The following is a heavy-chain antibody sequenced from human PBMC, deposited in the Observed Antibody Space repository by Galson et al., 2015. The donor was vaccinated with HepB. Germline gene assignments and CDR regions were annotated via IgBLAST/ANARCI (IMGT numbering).Heavy chain of an antibody. D-gene: IGHD3-22*01. Sequence: SLRLSCAASGFTFSDHYMDWVRQAPGKGLEWVGRTRNKANSYTTEYAASVKGRFTISRDDSKNSLYLQMNSLKTEDTAVYYCAREAYYYDSSGYYYVGWFDPWGQGTLVTVSS. CDR3: AREAYYYDSSGYYYVGWFDP. J-gene: IGHJ5*02. V-gene: IGHV3-72*01. CDR2: TRNKANSYTT. CDR1: GFTFSDHY.